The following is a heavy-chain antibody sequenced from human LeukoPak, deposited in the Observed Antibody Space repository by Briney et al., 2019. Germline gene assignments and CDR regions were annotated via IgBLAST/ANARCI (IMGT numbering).Heavy chain of an antibody. CDR2: ISYDGSNK. Sequence: GGSLRLSCAASGFTFSSYAMHWVRQAPGKGLEWVAVISYDGSNKYYADSVKGRFTISRDNSKNTLYLQMNSLRAEDTAVYYCAKDPKAPLAYFDYWGQGTLVTVSS. D-gene: IGHD2-21*01. CDR3: AKDPKAPLAYFDY. V-gene: IGHV3-30-3*01. CDR1: GFTFSSYA. J-gene: IGHJ4*02.